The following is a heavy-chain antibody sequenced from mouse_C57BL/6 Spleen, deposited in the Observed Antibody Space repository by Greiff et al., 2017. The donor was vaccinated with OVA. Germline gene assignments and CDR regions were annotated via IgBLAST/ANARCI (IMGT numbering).Heavy chain of an antibody. Sequence: QVQLQQPGAELVKPGASVKLSCKASGYTFTSYWMHWVKQRPGQGLEWIGMIHPNSGSTNYNEKFKSKATLTVDKSSSTAYMQLSSLTSEDSAVYYYARGGYYSNYYAMDYWGQGTSVTVSS. CDR2: IHPNSGST. CDR3: ARGGYYSNYYAMDY. CDR1: GYTFTSYW. D-gene: IGHD2-5*01. J-gene: IGHJ4*01. V-gene: IGHV1-64*01.